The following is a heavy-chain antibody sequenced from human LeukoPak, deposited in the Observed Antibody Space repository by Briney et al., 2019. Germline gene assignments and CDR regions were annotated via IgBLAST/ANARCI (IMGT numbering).Heavy chain of an antibody. CDR2: VNPNSGGT. J-gene: IGHJ4*02. CDR1: GYTFTGYY. V-gene: IGHV1-2*06. D-gene: IGHD6-6*01. CDR3: ARLVSARPGFGGDY. Sequence: ASVKVSCKASGYTFTGYYMHWVRQAPGQGLEWMGRVNPNSGGTNYAQKFQGRVTMTRDTSISTAYMELSRLRSDDTAVYYCARLVSARPGFGGDYWGQGTLVTVSS.